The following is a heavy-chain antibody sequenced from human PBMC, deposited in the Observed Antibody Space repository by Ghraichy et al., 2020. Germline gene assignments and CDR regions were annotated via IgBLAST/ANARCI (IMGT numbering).Heavy chain of an antibody. CDR3: ASRRKEAGFWIGYFDH. Sequence: SETLSLTCTVSGGSIRNTAYNWGWIRQPPGKELESLGSIYHGGSTYYNPSLKSRVTISVDTPKNQFSLKLSSVTAADTAVYYCASRRKEAGFWIGYFDHWGQGAPVTVSS. V-gene: IGHV4-39*01. CDR1: GGSIRNTAYN. J-gene: IGHJ4*02. D-gene: IGHD3-3*01. CDR2: IYHGGST.